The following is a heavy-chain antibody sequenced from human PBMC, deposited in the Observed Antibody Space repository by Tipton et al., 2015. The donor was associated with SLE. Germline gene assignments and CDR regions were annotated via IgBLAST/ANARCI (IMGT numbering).Heavy chain of an antibody. CDR2: ISYDGSNK. CDR1: GFTFSSYA. J-gene: IGHJ4*02. V-gene: IGHV3-30*04. Sequence: SLRLSCAASGFTFSSYAMHWVRQAPGKGLEWVAVISYDGSNKYYADSVKGRFTISRDNSKNTLYLQMNSLRAEDTAVYYCARGGYYDYAPPDFWGQGTLVTVSS. D-gene: IGHD3-16*01. CDR3: ARGGYYDYAPPDF.